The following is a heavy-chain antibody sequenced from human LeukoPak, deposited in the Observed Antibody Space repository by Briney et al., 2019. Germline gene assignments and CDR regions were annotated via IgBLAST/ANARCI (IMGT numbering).Heavy chain of an antibody. V-gene: IGHV1-2*02. CDR3: ARVRVRGVISLDY. Sequence: ASVKVSCKASGYTFTSYYMHWVRQAPGQGLEWMGWINPNSGGTNYAQKFQGRVTMTRDTSISTAYMELSRLRSDDTAVYYCARVRVRGVISLDYWGQGTLVTVSS. CDR1: GYTFTSYY. J-gene: IGHJ4*02. D-gene: IGHD3-10*01. CDR2: INPNSGGT.